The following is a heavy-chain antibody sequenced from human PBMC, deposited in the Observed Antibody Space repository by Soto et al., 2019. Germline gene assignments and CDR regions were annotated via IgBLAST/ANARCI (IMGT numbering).Heavy chain of an antibody. CDR2: ISGSGGST. Sequence: GGSLRLSCAASGFTFSSYAMSWVRQAPGKGLEWVSAISGSGGSTYYADSVKGRFTISRDNSKNTLYLQMNSLRAEDTAVYYCAKDFSAYYDFWSGFLGAFDIWGQGTMVTVSS. J-gene: IGHJ3*02. CDR1: GFTFSSYA. D-gene: IGHD3-3*01. V-gene: IGHV3-23*01. CDR3: AKDFSAYYDFWSGFLGAFDI.